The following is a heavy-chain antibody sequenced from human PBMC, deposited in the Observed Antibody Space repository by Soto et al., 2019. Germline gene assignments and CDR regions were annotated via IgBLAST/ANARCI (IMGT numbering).Heavy chain of an antibody. CDR2: IIPIFGTA. CDR1: GGTFSTYA. V-gene: IGHV1-69*12. CDR3: ARHPGRPYYYYGMDV. J-gene: IGHJ6*02. D-gene: IGHD2-15*01. Sequence: QVQLVQSGAEVKQPGSSVKVSCKASGGTFSTYAISWVRQAPGQGLEWMGGIIPIFGTADYAQKFQGRVTITADESTSTAYMELSSLRSQDTAVYYCARHPGRPYYYYGMDVWGQGTTVTVSS.